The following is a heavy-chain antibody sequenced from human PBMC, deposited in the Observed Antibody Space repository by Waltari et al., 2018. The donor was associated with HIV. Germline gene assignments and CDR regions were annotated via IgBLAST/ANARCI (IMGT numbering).Heavy chain of an antibody. D-gene: IGHD4-17*01. CDR2: ISYSGSA. CDR1: GGSVTSSTYY. CDR3: AGAPNGDFSWLDP. Sequence: GGSVTSSTYYWGWIRQAPGRGLEWIGAISYSGSAYYNPSLESRVTISLDTSKNQFSLKLQSVTAADTAVYYCAGAPNGDFSWLDPWGQGTLVTVSS. V-gene: IGHV4-39*07. J-gene: IGHJ5*02.